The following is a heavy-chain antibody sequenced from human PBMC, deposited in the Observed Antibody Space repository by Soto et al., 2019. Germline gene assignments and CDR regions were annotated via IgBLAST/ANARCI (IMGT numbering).Heavy chain of an antibody. CDR1: GFTFSYYY. V-gene: IGHV3-11*01. CDR3: XRGYSSIPMYYYYGMDV. J-gene: IGHJ6*02. Sequence: GGSLRLSCAASGFTFSYYYMSWIRQAPGKGLEWVSYISSSGSTIYYADSVKGRFTISRDNAKNSLYLQMNSLRAEDTAVYYCXRGYSSIPMYYYYGMDVWGQGTTVTVSS. D-gene: IGHD6-13*01. CDR2: ISSSGSTI.